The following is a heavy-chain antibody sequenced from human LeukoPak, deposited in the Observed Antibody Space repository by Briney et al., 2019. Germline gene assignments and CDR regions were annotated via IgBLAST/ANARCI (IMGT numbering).Heavy chain of an antibody. Sequence: GGSLRLSCAGSGFTFSSFTMTGVGQAPGKGLEWLSVISGSGDSTYYADSVKGRFTISRDNSKNTLYMQMNSLRGEDTAIYYCEKGYCSSASCYRPSYYYMDVWGKGTTVTVSS. V-gene: IGHV3-23*01. D-gene: IGHD2-2*02. J-gene: IGHJ6*03. CDR2: ISGSGDST. CDR1: GFTFSSFT. CDR3: EKGYCSSASCYRPSYYYMDV.